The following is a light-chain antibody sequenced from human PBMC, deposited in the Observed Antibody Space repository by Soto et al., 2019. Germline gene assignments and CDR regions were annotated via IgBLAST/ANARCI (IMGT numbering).Light chain of an antibody. CDR2: SNY. J-gene: IGLJ3*02. CDR1: NFNIGKNS. CDR3: AAWDDNLNALV. Sequence: QSVLTQPPSASGTPGQRVTISCSGSNFNIGKNSVSWYQQLPGTAPKLLIYSNYQRPSGVPDRFSGSISGTTASLAISGLQSEDEAHYYCAAWDDNLNALVFGGGTKVTVL. V-gene: IGLV1-44*01.